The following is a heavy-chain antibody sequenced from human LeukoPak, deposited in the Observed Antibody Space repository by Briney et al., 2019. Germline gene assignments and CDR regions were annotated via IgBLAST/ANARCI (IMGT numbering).Heavy chain of an antibody. CDR2: IIPILGIA. D-gene: IGHD4-17*01. J-gene: IGHJ4*02. CDR3: ARVYGDYAYYFDY. Sequence: ASVKVSCKASGGTFSSYAISWVRQAPGQGLEWMGRIIPILGIANYAQKFQGRVTITADKSTSTAYMELSSLRSEDTAVYYCARVYGDYAYYFDYWGQGTLVTVSS. V-gene: IGHV1-69*04. CDR1: GGTFSSYA.